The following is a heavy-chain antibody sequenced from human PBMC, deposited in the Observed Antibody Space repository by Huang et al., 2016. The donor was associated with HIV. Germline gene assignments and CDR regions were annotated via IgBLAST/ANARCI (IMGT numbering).Heavy chain of an antibody. CDR1: TFTFGAYW. CDR3: ATKTAGMDI. V-gene: IGHV3-7*01. Sequence: VESGGRSVQPGGSIRLSCVGSTFTFGAYWMSWGRQPPGKGLEWVANIKQDEPEKYYVDSVKGRFNISRDNAKKVLVLEMDALRVEDTAIYFCATKTAGMDIWGQGTTVIVSS. CDR2: IKQDEPEK. J-gene: IGHJ6*02.